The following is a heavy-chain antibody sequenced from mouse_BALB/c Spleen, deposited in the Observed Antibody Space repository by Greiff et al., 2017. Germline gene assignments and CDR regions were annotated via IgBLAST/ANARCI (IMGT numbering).Heavy chain of an antibody. CDR1: GYTFTSYW. V-gene: IGHV1-7*01. CDR2: INPSTGYT. D-gene: IGHD3-1*01. CDR3: ARGDLGLRGGFAY. Sequence: QVQLQQSGAELAKPGASVKMSCKASGYTFTSYWMHWVKQRPGQGLEWIGYINPSTGYTEYNQKFKDKATLTADKSSSTAYMQLSSLTSEDSAVYYCARGDLGLRGGFAYWGQGTLVTVSA. J-gene: IGHJ3*01.